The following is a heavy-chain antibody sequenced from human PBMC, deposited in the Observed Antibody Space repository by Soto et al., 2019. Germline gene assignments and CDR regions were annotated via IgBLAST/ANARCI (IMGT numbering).Heavy chain of an antibody. CDR1: GFTIRSTY. D-gene: IGHD2-8*01. Sequence: EVQLAESGGGVIQPGGSLRLSCAVSGFTIRSTYFSWVRQAPGKGLEWVSVIFRTGNTFYTDSVKGRFTISRDTSETMVYLQMTNLKAEDTAVYYCARDLGHCSNGPCSAHLDFWGQGTLVTVSS. J-gene: IGHJ4*02. CDR2: IFRTGNT. CDR3: ARDLGHCSNGPCSAHLDF. V-gene: IGHV3-53*01.